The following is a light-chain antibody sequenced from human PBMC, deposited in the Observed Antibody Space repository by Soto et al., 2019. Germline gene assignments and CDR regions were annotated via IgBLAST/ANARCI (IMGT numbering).Light chain of an antibody. CDR1: SGDVGGYNY. CDR3: SSYTSSSTLVV. V-gene: IGLV2-14*01. CDR2: EVS. J-gene: IGLJ2*01. Sequence: ALTQPASVSGSPGQSITISCTGTSGDVGGYNYVSWYQQHPGKAPKLMIYEVSNRPSGVSNRFSGSKSGNTASLTISGLQAEDEADYYCSSYTSSSTLVVFGGGTKVTVL.